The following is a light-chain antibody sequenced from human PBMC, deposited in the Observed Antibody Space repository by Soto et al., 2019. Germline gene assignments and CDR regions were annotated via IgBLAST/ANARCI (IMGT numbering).Light chain of an antibody. CDR1: KRVSSSY. V-gene: IGKV3-20*01. CDR2: GAY. J-gene: IGKJ4*01. CDR3: QQYGSSLGVT. Sequence: SPWRLSFSPWYSSTINSGSIKRVSSSYVAWYQQKPGQAPRLLNYGAYRTATGIPDRFSGSVSGTDFTLTISRLGPADFAVYFCQQYGSSLGVTVGGGTKVDIK.